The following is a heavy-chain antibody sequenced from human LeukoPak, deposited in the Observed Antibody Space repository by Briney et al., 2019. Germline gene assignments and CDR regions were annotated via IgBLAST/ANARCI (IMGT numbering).Heavy chain of an antibody. Sequence: GESLKISCQGSGYSFTSYWIGWVRQMPGKGLEWMGILYPGDSDTRYSPSFQGQVTISADKSIRTAYLQWSSLKASDTAMYYCARQSITMVRGVILYYFDYWGQGTLVTVSS. CDR3: ARQSITMVRGVILYYFDY. CDR2: LYPGDSDT. CDR1: GYSFTSYW. V-gene: IGHV5-51*01. J-gene: IGHJ4*02. D-gene: IGHD3-10*01.